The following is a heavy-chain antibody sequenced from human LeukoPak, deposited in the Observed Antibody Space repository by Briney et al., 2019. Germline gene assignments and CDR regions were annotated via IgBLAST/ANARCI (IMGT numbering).Heavy chain of an antibody. J-gene: IGHJ4*02. Sequence: SETLSLTCGVYGGSLSGYYWTWIRQPPGKGLEWIGEIHPSGRPYYNPSLESRVTMSLDTSENQFSLKMSSVTAADTAIYYCARGEDYYKCGNCWGQGTLVTVSS. CDR2: IHPSGRP. CDR1: GGSLSGYY. D-gene: IGHD3-22*01. CDR3: ARGEDYYKCGNC. V-gene: IGHV4-34*01.